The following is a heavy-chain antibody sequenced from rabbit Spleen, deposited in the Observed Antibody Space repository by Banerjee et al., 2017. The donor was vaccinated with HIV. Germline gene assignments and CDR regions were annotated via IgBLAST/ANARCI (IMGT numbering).Heavy chain of an antibody. D-gene: IGHD1-1*01. V-gene: IGHV1S40*01. CDR1: GFSFSSRYY. CDR2: IGSGTTGNI. Sequence: QSLEESGGGLVQPEGSLTLTCTASGFSFSSRYYMCWVRQAPGKGLEWIGCIGSGTTGNIYYASWAKGRFTISKTSSTTVTLQMTSLTAADTATYFCARDLTDVIGWNFKLWGPGTLVTVS. J-gene: IGHJ4*01. CDR3: ARDLTDVIGWNFKL.